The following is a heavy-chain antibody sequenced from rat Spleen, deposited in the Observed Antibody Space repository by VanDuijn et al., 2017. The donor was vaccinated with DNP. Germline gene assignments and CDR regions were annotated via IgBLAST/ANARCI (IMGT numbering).Heavy chain of an antibody. CDR3: AKDLQWYAMDA. CDR2: INTDGDTT. CDR1: GFTFSGFW. D-gene: IGHD3-2*01. J-gene: IGHJ4*01. Sequence: EVQLVESGGGLVQPGRSLKLSCVASGFTFSGFWMYWIRQVPGKGLEWVASINTDGDTTYYPASVKGRFTVSRENAESTVYLQMNSLRSEDTATYYCAKDLQWYAMDAWGQGTSVSVSS. V-gene: IGHV5-58*01.